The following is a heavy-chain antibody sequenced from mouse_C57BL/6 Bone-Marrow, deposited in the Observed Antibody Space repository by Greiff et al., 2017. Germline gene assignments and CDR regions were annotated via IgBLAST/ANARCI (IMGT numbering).Heavy chain of an antibody. Sequence: EVKLMESGGGLVQPKGSLKLSCAASGFSFNTYAMNWVRQAPGKGLEWVARIRSKSNNYATYYADSVKDRFTISRDDSESMLYLQMNNLKTEDTAMYYCVRPYYDYSFAYGGQGTLVTVSA. J-gene: IGHJ3*01. CDR3: VRPYYDYSFAY. V-gene: IGHV10-1*01. CDR2: IRSKSNNYAT. D-gene: IGHD2-4*01. CDR1: GFSFNTYA.